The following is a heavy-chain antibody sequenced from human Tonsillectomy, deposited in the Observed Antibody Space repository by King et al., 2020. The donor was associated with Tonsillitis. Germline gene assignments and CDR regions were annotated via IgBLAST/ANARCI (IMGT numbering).Heavy chain of an antibody. J-gene: IGHJ4*02. Sequence: QVQLVESGGGVVQPGRSLRLSCAASGFTFSSYGMHWVRQAPGKGLEWVAVISYDGSNKYYADSVKGRFTISRDNSKNTLYLQMNSLRAEDTALYYCAKDAGYSRDQYFFDYWGQGTLVTVSS. CDR2: ISYDGSNK. D-gene: IGHD6-13*01. CDR3: AKDAGYSRDQYFFDY. CDR1: GFTFSSYG. V-gene: IGHV3-30*18.